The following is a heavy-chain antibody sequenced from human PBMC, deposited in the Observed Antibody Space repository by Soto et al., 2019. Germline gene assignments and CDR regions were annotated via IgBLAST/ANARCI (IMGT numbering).Heavy chain of an antibody. CDR3: ATIGDRDGFDL. CDR1: GFAFITYN. V-gene: IGHV3-21*06. D-gene: IGHD4-17*01. Sequence: EVQLVESGGGLVKPGESLRLSCAASGFAFITYNMKWVRQAPGKGLEWVSSISTSGTYVFYAGSVRGRFTIFRDDAKNSLHLQMNSLRAEGTALYYCATIGDRDGFDLWGQGTAVTVSA. CDR2: ISTSGTYV. J-gene: IGHJ3*01.